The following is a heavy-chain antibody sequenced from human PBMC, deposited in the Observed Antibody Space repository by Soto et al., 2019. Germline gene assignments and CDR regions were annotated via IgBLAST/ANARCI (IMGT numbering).Heavy chain of an antibody. CDR2: ISAYNGIT. D-gene: IGHD6-19*01. CDR3: ARVGAVDRDFDY. Sequence: GASVKVSCKASGGTFSSYAISWVRQAPGQGLEWMGWISAYNGITNYAQKLQGRVTMTTDTSTSTAYMELRSLRSDDTAVYYCARVGAVDRDFDYWGQGTLVTVSS. J-gene: IGHJ4*02. CDR1: GGTFSSYA. V-gene: IGHV1-18*01.